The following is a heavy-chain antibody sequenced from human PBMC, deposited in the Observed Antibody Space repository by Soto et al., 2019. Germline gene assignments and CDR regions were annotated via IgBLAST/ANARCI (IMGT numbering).Heavy chain of an antibody. CDR3: ANMLGYCSSTSCPE. CDR1: GFTFSSYA. CDR2: ISGSGGST. J-gene: IGHJ4*02. Sequence: GGSLRLSCAASGFTFSSYAMSWVRQAPGKGLEWVSAISGSGGSTYYADSVKGRFTISRDNSKNTLYLQMNSLRAEDTAVYYCANMLGYCSSTSCPEWGQGTLVTSPQ. V-gene: IGHV3-23*01. D-gene: IGHD2-2*01.